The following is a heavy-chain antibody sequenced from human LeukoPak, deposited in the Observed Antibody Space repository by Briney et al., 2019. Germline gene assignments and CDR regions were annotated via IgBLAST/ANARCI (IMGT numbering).Heavy chain of an antibody. D-gene: IGHD6-19*01. V-gene: IGHV1-2*02. J-gene: IGHJ5*02. CDR3: ARDRPSPVAGNKGNWFDP. Sequence: ASVKVSCKASGYTFISYDLNWVRQVPGQGLEWMGWINPNSGGTNYAQKFQGRVTVTRDTSISTAYMELSRLRSDDTAVYYCARDRPSPVAGNKGNWFDPWGQGTLVTVSS. CDR1: GYTFISYD. CDR2: INPNSGGT.